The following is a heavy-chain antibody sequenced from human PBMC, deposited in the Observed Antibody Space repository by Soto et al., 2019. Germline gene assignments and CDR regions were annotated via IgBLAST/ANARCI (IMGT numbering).Heavy chain of an antibody. CDR2: ISYDGSNK. V-gene: IGHV3-30*18. J-gene: IGHJ6*02. D-gene: IGHD3-22*01. Sequence: GGSLRLSCAASGFTFSSYGMHWVRQAPGKGLEWVAVISYDGSNKYYADSVKGRFTISRDNSKNTLYLQMNSLRAEDTAVYYCAKVLMQDYYDSSGYWHYGMDVWGQGTTVTVSS. CDR3: AKVLMQDYYDSSGYWHYGMDV. CDR1: GFTFSSYG.